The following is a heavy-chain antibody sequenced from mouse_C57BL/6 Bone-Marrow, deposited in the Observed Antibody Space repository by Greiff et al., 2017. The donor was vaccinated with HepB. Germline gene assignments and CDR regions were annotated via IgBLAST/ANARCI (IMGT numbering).Heavy chain of an antibody. Sequence: VQLQQSGPELVKPGASVKISCKASGYTFTDYYINWVKQRPGQGLEWIGWIFPGSGSTYYNEKFKGKATLTVDKSSSTAYMLLSSLPSEDSAVYFCAREFTTVVAKNYFDYWGQGTTLTVSS. D-gene: IGHD1-1*01. J-gene: IGHJ2*01. CDR2: IFPGSGST. CDR1: GYTFTDYY. CDR3: AREFTTVVAKNYFDY. V-gene: IGHV1-75*01.